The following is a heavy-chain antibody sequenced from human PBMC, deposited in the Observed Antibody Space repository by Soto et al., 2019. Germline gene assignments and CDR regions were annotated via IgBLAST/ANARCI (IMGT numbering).Heavy chain of an antibody. V-gene: IGHV2-70*11. CDR3: PRLNTAMALFDY. Sequence: SGPTLVNPTQTLTLTCTFSGFSLSTSGMCVTWIRQPPGKALEWLARIDRDGDKYYSTSLKTRRTIFKDTSKNRVVVTMTNMDTVDTAPYYCPRLNTAMALFDYWAQGTLVTVSS. CDR2: IDRDGDK. D-gene: IGHD5-18*01. J-gene: IGHJ4*02. CDR1: GFSLSTSGMC.